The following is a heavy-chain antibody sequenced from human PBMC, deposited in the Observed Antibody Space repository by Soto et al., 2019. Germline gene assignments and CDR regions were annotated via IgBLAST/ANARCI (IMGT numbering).Heavy chain of an antibody. D-gene: IGHD5-12*01. CDR3: ARDRRDGYNFVY. CDR2: ISSSSSYI. Sequence: EVQLVESGGGLVKPGGSLRLSCAASGFTFSSYSMNWVRQAPGKGLEWVSSISSSSSYIYYADSVKGRFTISRDNAKNALYLQKNSRRAEDTAVYYCARDRRDGYNFVYWGQGTLVTVSS. J-gene: IGHJ4*02. CDR1: GFTFSSYS. V-gene: IGHV3-21*01.